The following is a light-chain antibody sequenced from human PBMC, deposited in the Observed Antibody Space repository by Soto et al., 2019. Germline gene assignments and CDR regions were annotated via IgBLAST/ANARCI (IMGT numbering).Light chain of an antibody. CDR3: QQYENWPPWT. J-gene: IGKJ1*01. Sequence: EIVMTQSPATLSVSPGERATLSCRASQSVSINLAWYQVKPGQGPRLLIYGASTRATGIPARFSGSGSETDFTLNITNLQSEDFAVDYCQQYENWPPWTFGEGTQLEIK. V-gene: IGKV3-15*01. CDR2: GAS. CDR1: QSVSIN.